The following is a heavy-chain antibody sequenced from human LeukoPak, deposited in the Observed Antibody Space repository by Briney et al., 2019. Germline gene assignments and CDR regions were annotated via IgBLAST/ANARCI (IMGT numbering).Heavy chain of an antibody. Sequence: GGSLRLSCAASGFTFGSYAMSWVRQAPGKGLEWVSGISGNGGSTYYADSVKGRFTVSRDNSKNTLYLQMNNLRAEDTAVYYCARGVAPRYYFDSWGQGTLVTVSS. CDR1: GFTFGSYA. CDR3: ARGVAPRYYFDS. V-gene: IGHV3-23*01. D-gene: IGHD3-3*01. CDR2: ISGNGGST. J-gene: IGHJ4*02.